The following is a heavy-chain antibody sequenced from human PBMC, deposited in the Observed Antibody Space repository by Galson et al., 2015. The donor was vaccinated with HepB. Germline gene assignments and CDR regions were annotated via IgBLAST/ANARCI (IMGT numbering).Heavy chain of an antibody. V-gene: IGHV3-30*18. CDR2: ISYDGSEK. CDR3: AKGLSFYGSGSIDY. Sequence: SLRLSCAVSGFTFSNYGMYWVRQAPGKGLEWVAVISYDGSEKYYADSVKGRFTISRDNSQNTVDLQMNSLRAEDTAVYCCAKGLSFYGSGSIDYWGQGTLVTVSS. CDR1: GFTFSNYG. J-gene: IGHJ4*02. D-gene: IGHD3-10*01.